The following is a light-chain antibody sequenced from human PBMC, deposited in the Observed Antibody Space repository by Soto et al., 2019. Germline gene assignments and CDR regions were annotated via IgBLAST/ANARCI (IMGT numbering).Light chain of an antibody. CDR2: AAS. J-gene: IGKJ5*01. CDR1: QGISSY. V-gene: IGKV1-9*01. CDR3: QQLNTYPIT. Sequence: DSQLTQSPSFLSASVGDRVTITCRASQGISSYLAWYQQKPGKVPKLLIYAASTLQSGVPSRFSGSGSGTEFTLTISSLQREDFATYYCQQLNTYPITFGQGTRLEIK.